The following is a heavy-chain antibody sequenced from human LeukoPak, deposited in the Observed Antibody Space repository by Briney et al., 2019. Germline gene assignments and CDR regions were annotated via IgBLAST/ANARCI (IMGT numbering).Heavy chain of an antibody. Sequence: KPGGSLRLSCAASGFTFSDYYMSWIRQAPGKGLEWVSYISSSGSTIHYADSVKGRFTISRDNAKNSLYLQMNSLRAEDTAVYYCAGYDSSGYYSYYFDYWGQGTLVTVSS. CDR2: ISSSGSTI. J-gene: IGHJ4*02. D-gene: IGHD3-22*01. CDR3: AGYDSSGYYSYYFDY. CDR1: GFTFSDYY. V-gene: IGHV3-11*01.